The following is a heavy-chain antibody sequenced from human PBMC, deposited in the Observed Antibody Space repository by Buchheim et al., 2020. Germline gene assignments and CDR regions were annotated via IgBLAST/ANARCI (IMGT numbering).Heavy chain of an antibody. J-gene: IGHJ6*02. Sequence: EVQLVESGGGLVQPGGSLRLSCAASGFTFSSYSMNWVRQAPGKGLEWVSYISSSSSTIYYADSVKGRFTISRDNAKNSLYLQMNSLSGEDTAVYYCARSAYCSSTSCYPPGYYYGMDVWGQGTT. CDR3: ARSAYCSSTSCYPPGYYYGMDV. CDR1: GFTFSSYS. D-gene: IGHD2-2*01. CDR2: ISSSSSTI. V-gene: IGHV3-48*01.